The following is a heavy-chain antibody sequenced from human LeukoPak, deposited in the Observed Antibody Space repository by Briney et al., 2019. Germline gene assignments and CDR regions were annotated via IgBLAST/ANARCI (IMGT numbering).Heavy chain of an antibody. D-gene: IGHD3-9*01. Sequence: PGWSLRLSCAASGFTFSSYGMSWVRQAPGKGLEWVSAISGSGGSTYYADSVKGRFTISRDNSKNTLYLQMNSLRAEDTAVYYCATENDSTTHRYFDGFVTYYFDYWGQGTLVTVSS. CDR2: ISGSGGST. J-gene: IGHJ4*02. CDR1: GFTFSSYG. CDR3: ATENDSTTHRYFDGFVTYYFDY. V-gene: IGHV3-23*01.